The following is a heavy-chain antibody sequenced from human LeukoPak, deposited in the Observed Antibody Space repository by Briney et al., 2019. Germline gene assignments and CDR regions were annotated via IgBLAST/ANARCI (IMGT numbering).Heavy chain of an antibody. CDR2: VSYSGST. V-gene: IGHV4-59*12. J-gene: IGHJ4*02. Sequence: SETLSLTCTVSGGSISSYYWSWVRQPPGKGLEWIGYVSYSGSTDYNPSLKSRVTISVDTSKNQFSLKLSSVTAADTAVYYCARDMGGGYFDYWGQGTLVTVSS. CDR1: GGSISSYY. D-gene: IGHD3-16*01. CDR3: ARDMGGGYFDY.